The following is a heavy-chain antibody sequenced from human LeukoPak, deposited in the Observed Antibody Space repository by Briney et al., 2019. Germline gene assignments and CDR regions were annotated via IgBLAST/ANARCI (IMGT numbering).Heavy chain of an antibody. J-gene: IGHJ4*02. CDR2: IGGRGDGI. CDR1: GFTFSDYS. Sequence: GGSLRLSCAASGFTFSDYSMNWVRQAPGKGLEWISYIGGRGDGISYADSVKGRFIVSRDNAKNSLFLQMNRLRGEDTAIYFCAREIPGRIAADCWGQGTLVTVSS. CDR3: AREIPGRIAADC. V-gene: IGHV3-48*01. D-gene: IGHD2-15*01.